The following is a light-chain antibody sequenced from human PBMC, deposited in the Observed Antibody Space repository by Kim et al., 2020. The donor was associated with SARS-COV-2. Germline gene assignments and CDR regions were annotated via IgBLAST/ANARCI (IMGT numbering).Light chain of an antibody. CDR3: QQRNYWPLT. CDR1: QSISSY. Sequence: WSPGERATLSCRASQSISSYLAWYQQKPGQAPRLLIFDAFNRAPGIPGRFSGSGSGTDFTLTISSLEPEDFAVYYCQQRNYWPLTFGGGTKVDIK. V-gene: IGKV3-11*01. J-gene: IGKJ4*01. CDR2: DAF.